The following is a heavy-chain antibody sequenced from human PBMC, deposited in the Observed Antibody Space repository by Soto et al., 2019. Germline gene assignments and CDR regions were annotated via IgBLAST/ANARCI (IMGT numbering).Heavy chain of an antibody. Sequence: GGSLRLSCAASGFTFSSFWMSWIRQAPGKGLEWVASINKDGSTIYYADSVKGRFTISRDNAKNSLYLQMNSLRDEDTAVYYCARESRFLEWLSLNWFDPWGQGTLVTVSS. CDR1: GFTFSSFW. J-gene: IGHJ5*02. V-gene: IGHV3-7*01. CDR2: INKDGSTI. D-gene: IGHD3-3*01. CDR3: ARESRFLEWLSLNWFDP.